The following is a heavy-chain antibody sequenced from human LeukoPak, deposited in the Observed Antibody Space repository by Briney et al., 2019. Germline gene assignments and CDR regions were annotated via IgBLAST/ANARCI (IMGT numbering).Heavy chain of an antibody. CDR3: ARDWSGRHCTGGSCQSLDY. Sequence: ASVTVSCKAFGYIFTDYNMHWVRQAPGQGLEWMGWMNPYSGGTNYAQNFQGRVTMTRDTSISTAYMELNSLRSDDTAVYYCARDWSGRHCTGGSCQSLDYWGQGTLVTVSS. V-gene: IGHV1-2*02. J-gene: IGHJ4*02. CDR1: GYIFTDYN. D-gene: IGHD2-15*01. CDR2: MNPYSGGT.